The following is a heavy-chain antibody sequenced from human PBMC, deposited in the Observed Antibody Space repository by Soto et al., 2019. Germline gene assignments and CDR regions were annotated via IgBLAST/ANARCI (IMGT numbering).Heavy chain of an antibody. J-gene: IGHJ4*02. CDR3: AKQYSSSWYYFDY. CDR1: VFTCSDYY. Sequence: GSLRLSCAASVFTCSDYYMSWVRQAPGKGLEWVSYISSSGSTIYYADSVKGRFTISRDNAKNSLYLQMNSLRAEDTAVYYCAKQYSSSWYYFDYWGQGTLVTVSS. V-gene: IGHV3-11*01. D-gene: IGHD6-13*01. CDR2: ISSSGSTI.